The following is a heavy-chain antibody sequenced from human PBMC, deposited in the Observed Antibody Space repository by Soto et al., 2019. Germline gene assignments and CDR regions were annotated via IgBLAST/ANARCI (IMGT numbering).Heavy chain of an antibody. CDR2: IFWDGDR. Sequence: ESGPTLVNPTQTLTLTCTFSGFSLNTKGVGVGWIRQSPGKAPEWLALIFWDGDRRYSPSLSSRVTIMKDSPTNQVVLIMTNMDPVDTATYSCVSSRRRASCSGGNCYYWDYWGQGTPVTVSS. D-gene: IGHD2-15*01. J-gene: IGHJ4*02. CDR3: VSSRRRASCSGGNCYYWDY. CDR1: GFSLNTKGVG. V-gene: IGHV2-5*02.